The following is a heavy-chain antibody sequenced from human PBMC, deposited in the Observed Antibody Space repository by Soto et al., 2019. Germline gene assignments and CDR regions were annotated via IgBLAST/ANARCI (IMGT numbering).Heavy chain of an antibody. CDR3: AREGAPVYYDILTGYYSIEY. J-gene: IGHJ4*01. Sequence: SVKVSCKASGGTFSSYAISWVRQAPGQGLEWMGGIIPIFGTANYAQKFQGRVTITADESTSTAYMELSSLRSEDTAVYYCAREGAPVYYDILTGYYSIEYWG. D-gene: IGHD3-9*01. CDR2: IIPIFGTA. V-gene: IGHV1-69*13. CDR1: GGTFSSYA.